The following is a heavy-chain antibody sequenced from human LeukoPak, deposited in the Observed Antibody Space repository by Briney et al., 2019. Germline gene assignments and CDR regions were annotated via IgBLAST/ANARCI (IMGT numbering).Heavy chain of an antibody. CDR2: IHPGDSDT. J-gene: IGHJ4*02. CDR1: GYTFTSYW. CDR3: ATLPHTEFHY. Sequence: GESLKISCKGSGYTFTSYWIGWVRQMPGKGLEWMGIIHPGDSDTRYSPSFQGQVTISADKSVSTSYLQWSSLKASDTAMYYCATLPHTEFHYCGQRTLVTVSS. D-gene: IGHD2-8*02. V-gene: IGHV5-51*01.